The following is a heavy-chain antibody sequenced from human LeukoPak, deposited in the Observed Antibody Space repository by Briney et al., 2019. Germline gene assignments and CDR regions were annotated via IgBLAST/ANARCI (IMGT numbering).Heavy chain of an antibody. J-gene: IGHJ2*01. D-gene: IGHD1-26*01. CDR2: IIPIFGTA. CDR3: AREKGSGRFRSWHFDL. V-gene: IGHV1-69*13. CDR1: GYTFTSYG. Sequence: ASVKVSCKASGYTFTSYGISWVRQAPGQGLEWMGGIIPIFGTANYAQKFQGRVTITADESTSTAYMELSSLRSEDTAVYYCAREKGSGRFRSWHFDLWGRGTLVTVSS.